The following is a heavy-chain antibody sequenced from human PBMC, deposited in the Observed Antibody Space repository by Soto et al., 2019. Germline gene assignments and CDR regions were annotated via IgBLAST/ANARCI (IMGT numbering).Heavy chain of an antibody. D-gene: IGHD2-2*01. CDR1: GFTFSSYA. J-gene: IGHJ3*02. CDR3: VKADIVVVPAAIGHAFDI. CDR2: ISSNGGST. V-gene: IGHV3-64D*06. Sequence: PGGSLRLSCSASGFTFSSYAMHWVRQAPGKGLEYVSAISSNGGSTYYADSVKGRFTISRDNSKNTLYLQMSSLRAEDTAVYYCVKADIVVVPAAIGHAFDIWGKGTMVTVSS.